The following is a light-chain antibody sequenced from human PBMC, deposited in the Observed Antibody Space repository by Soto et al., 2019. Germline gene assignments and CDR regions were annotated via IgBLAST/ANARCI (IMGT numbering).Light chain of an antibody. Sequence: EVVLTQSPATLSLSPGDRATLSCRASQSVSSYLAWYQQKPGQPPRLLIYGASTRATGIPARFSGSGSGTEFTLTISSLQSEDFAVYYCQQYNNWPRTFGQGTKVDIK. CDR2: GAS. V-gene: IGKV3-15*01. J-gene: IGKJ1*01. CDR1: QSVSSY. CDR3: QQYNNWPRT.